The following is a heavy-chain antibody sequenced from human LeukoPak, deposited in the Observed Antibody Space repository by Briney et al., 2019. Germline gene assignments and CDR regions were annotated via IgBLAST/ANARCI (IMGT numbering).Heavy chain of an antibody. J-gene: IGHJ4*02. D-gene: IGHD3-22*01. V-gene: IGHV3-23*01. CDR1: GFTFSSYA. CDR2: ISGSGGST. Sequence: PGGSLRLSCAASGFTFSSYAMSWVRQAPGKGLEWVSAISGSGGSTYYADSVKGRFTISRDNSKNTLYLQMNSLRAEDTAVYYCARDQFYHYYDSSGYLDYWGQGTLVTVSS. CDR3: ARDQFYHYYDSSGYLDY.